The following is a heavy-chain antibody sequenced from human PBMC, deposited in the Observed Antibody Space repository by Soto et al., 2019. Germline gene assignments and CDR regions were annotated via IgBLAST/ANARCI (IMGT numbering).Heavy chain of an antibody. CDR1: GYSFTSYW. CDR3: ARHESPFNWVYYYGMDV. J-gene: IGHJ6*02. D-gene: IGHD7-27*01. CDR2: IDPSDSYT. Sequence: PGESLKISCKGSGYSFTSYWISWVRQMPGKGLEWMGRIDPSDSYTNYSPSFQGHVTISADKSISTAYLQWSSLKASDTAMYYCARHESPFNWVYYYGMDVWGQGTTVTVSS. V-gene: IGHV5-10-1*01.